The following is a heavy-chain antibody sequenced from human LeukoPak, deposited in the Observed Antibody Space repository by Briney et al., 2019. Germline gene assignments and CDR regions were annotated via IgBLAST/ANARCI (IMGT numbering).Heavy chain of an antibody. V-gene: IGHV3-64*01. CDR2: ISSNGGST. Sequence: GGPLTLSCAASGFTCSSYAMNWVRQAPGKGLEYFSAISSNGGSTYYANSVKGRFTISRDNSKNTLYLQMGRLRAEDMAVYYCARRVLYGMDVWGEGTTVTLPS. CDR1: GFTCSSYA. J-gene: IGHJ6*04. CDR3: ARRVLYGMDV.